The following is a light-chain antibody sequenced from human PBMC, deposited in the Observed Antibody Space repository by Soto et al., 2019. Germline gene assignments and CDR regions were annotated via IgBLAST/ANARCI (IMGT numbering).Light chain of an antibody. J-gene: IGKJ1*01. V-gene: IGKV3-15*01. Sequence: EIVMTQSPATLSVSPGERATLSCRASQSVSSNLAWYQQKPGQPHRXLIYFASTRATAVPARFTAGGSGTEATITISSLQSDDLEVYDCQQYDKWPRTFGQGTKVDIK. CDR3: QQYDKWPRT. CDR2: FAS. CDR1: QSVSSN.